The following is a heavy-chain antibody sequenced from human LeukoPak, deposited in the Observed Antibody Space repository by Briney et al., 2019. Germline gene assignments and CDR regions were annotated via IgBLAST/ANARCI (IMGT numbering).Heavy chain of an antibody. CDR1: GYTFTGYY. CDR3: ARDLEYYYDSSGYYYSD. CDR2: INPNSGGT. Sequence: ASVKVSCKASGYTFTGYYMHWVRQAPGQGLEWMGWINPNSGGTNYAQKFQGRVTMTRDTSISTAYMELSRLRSDDTAVYYCARDLEYYYDSSGYYYSDWGQGTLVTASS. J-gene: IGHJ4*02. V-gene: IGHV1-2*02. D-gene: IGHD3-22*01.